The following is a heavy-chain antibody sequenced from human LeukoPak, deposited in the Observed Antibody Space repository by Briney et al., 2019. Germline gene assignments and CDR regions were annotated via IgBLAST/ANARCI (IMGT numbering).Heavy chain of an antibody. J-gene: IGHJ3*02. CDR1: GFTFDYYA. D-gene: IGHD3-22*01. CDR2: ISLIRGRI. CDR3: AKDIYYDSSGYYSYAFDI. Sequence: GGSLILSCAASGFTFDYYAMHVLQQAPRKGLWWVSGISLIRGRIGYEDSVKGLFTMSRDNVKNSMYLQMNSLRAEDTGLYYCAKDIYYDSSGYYSYAFDIWGQGTMVTVSS. V-gene: IGHV3-9*01.